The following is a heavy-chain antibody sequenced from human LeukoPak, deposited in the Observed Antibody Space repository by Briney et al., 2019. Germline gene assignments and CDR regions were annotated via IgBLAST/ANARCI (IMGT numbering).Heavy chain of an antibody. CDR3: ARDQGEYSYGLYYFDY. Sequence: GGSLRLSCAASGFTFSDYYMSWIRQAPGKGLGWVSYISSSGSTIYYADSVKGRFTISRDNAKNSLYLQMNSLRAEDTAVYYCARDQGEYSYGLYYFDYWGQGTLVTVSS. J-gene: IGHJ4*02. CDR2: ISSSGSTI. CDR1: GFTFSDYY. V-gene: IGHV3-11*01. D-gene: IGHD5-18*01.